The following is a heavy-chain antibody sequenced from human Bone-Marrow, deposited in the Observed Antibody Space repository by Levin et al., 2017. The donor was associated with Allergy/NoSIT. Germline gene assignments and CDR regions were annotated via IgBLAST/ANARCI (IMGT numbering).Heavy chain of an antibody. CDR3: ARGRTVASLHDF. Sequence: PSETLSLTCTVSGGPISSYYWTWIRQPPGEGLQWIGNIYHSGSTNYNSSLKSRVTISVDTAKNEISLNLTSVNAADTAVYYCARGRTVASLHDFWGQGTLVTVSS. CDR1: GGPISSYY. D-gene: IGHD3/OR15-3a*01. V-gene: IGHV4-59*01. CDR2: IYHSGST. J-gene: IGHJ4*02.